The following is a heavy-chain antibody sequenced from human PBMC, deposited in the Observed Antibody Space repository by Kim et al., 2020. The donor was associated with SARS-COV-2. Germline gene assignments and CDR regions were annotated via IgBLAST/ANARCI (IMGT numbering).Heavy chain of an antibody. CDR1: GGSISSYY. CDR3: ARQEQWPPLFDY. D-gene: IGHD6-19*01. CDR2: IYYSGST. V-gene: IGHV4-59*01. Sequence: SETLSLTCTVSGGSISSYYWSWIRQPPGKGLEWIGYIYYSGSTNYNPSLKSRVTISVDTSKNQFSLKLSSVTAADTAVYYCARQEQWPPLFDYWGQGTLVTVSS. J-gene: IGHJ4*02.